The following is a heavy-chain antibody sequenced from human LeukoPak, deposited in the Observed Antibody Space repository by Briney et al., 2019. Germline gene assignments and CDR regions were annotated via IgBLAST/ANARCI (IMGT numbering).Heavy chain of an antibody. J-gene: IGHJ4*02. CDR1: GFTVSSNY. CDR3: ARDLGYCTNGVCHTRFDY. Sequence: GGSLRLSCAASGFTVSSNYMSWVRQAPGKGLEWVSVIYSGGSTYYADSVKGRFTISRDNSKNTLYLQMNSLRAEDTAVYYCARDLGYCTNGVCHTRFDYWGQGTLVAVSS. D-gene: IGHD2-8*01. CDR2: IYSGGST. V-gene: IGHV3-53*01.